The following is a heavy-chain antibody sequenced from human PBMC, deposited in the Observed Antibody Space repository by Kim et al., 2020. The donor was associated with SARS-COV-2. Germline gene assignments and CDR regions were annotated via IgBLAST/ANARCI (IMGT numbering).Heavy chain of an antibody. V-gene: IGHV1-69*01. J-gene: IGHJ6*02. D-gene: IGHD1-20*01. CDR3: ARSITGTNDYYYYGMDV. Sequence: FQGRVTITADESTSTAYMELSSLRSEDTAVYYCARSITGTNDYYYYGMDVWGQGTTVTVSS.